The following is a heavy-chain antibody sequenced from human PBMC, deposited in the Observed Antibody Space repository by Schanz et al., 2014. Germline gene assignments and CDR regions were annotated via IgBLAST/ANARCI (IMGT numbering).Heavy chain of an antibody. CDR3: ANNWNLDY. CDR1: GFSFTTYA. D-gene: IGHD1-20*01. Sequence: EVQLVESGGGLVQPGGSLRLSCASSGFSFTTYAMSWVRQAPGKGLEWVSSISSGGGSTYYADSVKGRFTISRDNSENTLYLQMNSLRAEDTAVYYCANNWNLDYWGQGTLVTVSS. CDR2: ISSGGGST. J-gene: IGHJ4*02. V-gene: IGHV3-23*04.